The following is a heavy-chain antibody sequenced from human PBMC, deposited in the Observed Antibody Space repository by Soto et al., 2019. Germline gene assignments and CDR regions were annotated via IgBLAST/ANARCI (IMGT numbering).Heavy chain of an antibody. CDR3: ARQYYFGSGSYYNRPVDF. Sequence: TSETLSLTCTVSGGSISSSSYYWGWIRQPPGKGLEWIGSIYCSGNTYYNPSLKSRVTISVDTAKNQFSLKLSSVTAADTAVYYCARQYYFGSGSYYNRPVDFWGQGTLVTVS. V-gene: IGHV4-39*01. CDR1: GGSISSSSYY. CDR2: IYCSGNT. J-gene: IGHJ4*02. D-gene: IGHD3-10*01.